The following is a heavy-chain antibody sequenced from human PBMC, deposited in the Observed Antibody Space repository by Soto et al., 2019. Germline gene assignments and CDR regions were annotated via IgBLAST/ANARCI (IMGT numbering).Heavy chain of an antibody. J-gene: IGHJ4*02. CDR2: INHSGST. CDR1: GGSFSGYY. Sequence: SETLSLTCAVYGGSFSGYYWSLIRQPPGKGLEWIGEINHSGSTNYNPSLKSRVTISVDTSKNQFSLKLSSVTAADTAVYYCARLPVDCSGGSCYSFFDYWGQGTLVTVSS. V-gene: IGHV4-34*01. D-gene: IGHD2-15*01. CDR3: ARLPVDCSGGSCYSFFDY.